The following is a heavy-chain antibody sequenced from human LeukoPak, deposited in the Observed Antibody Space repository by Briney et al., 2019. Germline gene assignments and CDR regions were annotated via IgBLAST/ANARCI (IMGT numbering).Heavy chain of an antibody. CDR1: GGSISSYY. V-gene: IGHV4-59*01. CDR3: ARGQWLPVYDF. D-gene: IGHD3-22*01. CDR2: IYHSGST. Sequence: SETLSLTCTVSGGSISSYYWSWIRQPPGKGLEWIGYIYHSGSTNYNPSLKSRVTISVDTSKNHFSLKLSSVTAADTAVYYCARGQWLPVYDFWGQGALVTVSS. J-gene: IGHJ4*02.